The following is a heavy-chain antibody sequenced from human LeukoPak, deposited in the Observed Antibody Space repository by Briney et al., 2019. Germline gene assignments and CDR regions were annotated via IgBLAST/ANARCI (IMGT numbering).Heavy chain of an antibody. D-gene: IGHD1-26*01. V-gene: IGHV3-48*01. CDR1: GFTFSDYA. J-gene: IGHJ4*02. CDR3: ARVTVGATADYFDY. CDR2: ISSGSSTI. Sequence: GGSLRLSCVASGFTFSDYAMSWVRQAPGKGLEWLSYISSGSSTIYYADSVKGRFTISRDNARNSLYLQMNGLRAEDTAVYYCARVTVGATADYFDYWGQGTLVTVSS.